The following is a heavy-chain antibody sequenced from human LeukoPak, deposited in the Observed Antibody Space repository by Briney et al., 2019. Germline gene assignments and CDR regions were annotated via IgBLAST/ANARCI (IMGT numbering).Heavy chain of an antibody. Sequence: GGSLRLSCAASGFTFSSYGMHWVRQAPGKGLEWVAFIRYDGSNEYYADSVKGRFTISRDNSKSTLYLQMNSLRAEDTAVYYCSKDLTSDFGGDFDPWGQGTLVTVSS. V-gene: IGHV3-30*02. D-gene: IGHD3-10*01. CDR2: IRYDGSNE. CDR1: GFTFSSYG. CDR3: SKDLTSDFGGDFDP. J-gene: IGHJ5*02.